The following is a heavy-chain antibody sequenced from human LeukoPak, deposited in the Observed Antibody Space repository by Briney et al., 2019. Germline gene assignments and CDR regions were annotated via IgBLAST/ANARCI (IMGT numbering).Heavy chain of an antibody. J-gene: IGHJ5*02. CDR3: ARHDPVAVGPLPFDP. Sequence: SETLSLTCTVSGGXISSSSYYWDWIRQSPGKGLEWLGYIAYSGSTNYNPSLKSRVTISVDTSKNQFSLNLSSVTAADTAVYYCARHDPVAVGPLPFDPWGQGTLVTVSS. V-gene: IGHV4-61*05. D-gene: IGHD6-19*01. CDR1: GGXISSSSYY. CDR2: IAYSGST.